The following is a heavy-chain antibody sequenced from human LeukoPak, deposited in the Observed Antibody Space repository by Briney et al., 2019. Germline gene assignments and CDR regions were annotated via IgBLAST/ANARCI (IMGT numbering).Heavy chain of an antibody. CDR2: IKLDGSEK. D-gene: IGHD6-19*01. CDR1: GFTFSSYW. J-gene: IGHJ4*02. V-gene: IGHV3-7*01. Sequence: GGSLRLSCAASGFTFSSYWMSWVRQAPGKGLEWVANIKLDGSEKYYVDSVKGRFTISRDNAKNSLYLQMNSLRAEDTAVYYWAKIAVESYYFDSWCEGGLVTVSS. CDR3: AKIAVESYYFDS.